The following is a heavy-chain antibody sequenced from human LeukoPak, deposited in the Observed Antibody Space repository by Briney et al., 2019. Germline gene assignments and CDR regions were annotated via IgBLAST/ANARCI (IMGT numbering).Heavy chain of an antibody. D-gene: IGHD6-19*01. J-gene: IGHJ4*02. V-gene: IGHV3-23*01. CDR2: ISAGGGST. CDR3: ATGRSGWYDYFDY. Sequence: GSLRLSCAASGFAFSKYALSWVRQAPGKGLEWISAISAGGGSTYYADSVKGQFTISRDNPKNTVFLQMNFLGAEDTAVYYCATGRSGWYDYFDYWGQGTLVTVSS. CDR1: GFAFSKYA.